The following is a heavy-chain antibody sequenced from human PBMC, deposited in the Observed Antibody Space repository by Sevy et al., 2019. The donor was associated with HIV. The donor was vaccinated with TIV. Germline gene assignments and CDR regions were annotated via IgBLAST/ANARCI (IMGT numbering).Heavy chain of an antibody. CDR2: IYQDGSEK. CDR1: GFSFRSYW. V-gene: IGHV3-7*01. D-gene: IGHD4-17*01. J-gene: IGHJ6*02. CDR3: AREGRYGDYLLSYFYRIDV. Sequence: GGSLRLSCAASGFSFRSYWMTWVRQAPGKGLEWVASIYQDGSEKYYMDSVKGRFTVSRDNAKNSLFLQMNSLRVEDTGVYYCAREGRYGDYLLSYFYRIDVWGQRTKVTVSS.